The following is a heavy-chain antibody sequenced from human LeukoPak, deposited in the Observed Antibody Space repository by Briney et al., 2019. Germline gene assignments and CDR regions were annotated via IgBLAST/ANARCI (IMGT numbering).Heavy chain of an antibody. J-gene: IGHJ6*03. CDR2: IYYSGST. CDR3: ASTGSLDIVVVPAAPTDMDV. V-gene: IGHV4-39*01. CDR1: GGSISSSSYY. Sequence: SETLSLTCTVSGGSISSSSYYWGWIRQPPGKGLEWIGSIYYSGSTYYNPSLKSRVTLSVDTSKNQFSLKLSSVTAADTAVYYCASTGSLDIVVVPAAPTDMDVWGKGTTVTVSS. D-gene: IGHD2-2*01.